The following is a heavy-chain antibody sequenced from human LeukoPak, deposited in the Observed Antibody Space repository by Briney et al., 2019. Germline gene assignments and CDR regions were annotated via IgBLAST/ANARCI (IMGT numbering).Heavy chain of an antibody. J-gene: IGHJ4*02. V-gene: IGHV4-59*01. Sequence: SETLSLTCTVSGGSISSYYWSWIRQPPGKELEGIGYIYYSGSTNYNPSLKSRVTISVDTSKNQFSLKLSSVTAADTAVYYCARLVAGTALDYDYWGQGTLVTVSS. CDR2: IYYSGST. D-gene: IGHD6-19*01. CDR1: GGSISSYY. CDR3: ARLVAGTALDYDY.